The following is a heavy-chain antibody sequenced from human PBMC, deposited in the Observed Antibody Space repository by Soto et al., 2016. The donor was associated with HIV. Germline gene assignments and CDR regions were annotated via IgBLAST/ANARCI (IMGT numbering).Heavy chain of an antibody. CDR3: AIVRTTHRVVIS. D-gene: IGHD3-16*02. V-gene: IGHV4-39*01. J-gene: IGHJ1*01. Sequence: QLLVRESGPGLVKPSETLSLACTVSGGSMSRSNYYWAWIRQPPGETLEWIGNVYYRGTTQYNPSLKSRVSISADISKNQFSLKVTSLTAADTAIYYCAIVRTTHRVVISWGQGYSGHRLL. CDR2: VYYRGTT. CDR1: GGSMSRSNYY.